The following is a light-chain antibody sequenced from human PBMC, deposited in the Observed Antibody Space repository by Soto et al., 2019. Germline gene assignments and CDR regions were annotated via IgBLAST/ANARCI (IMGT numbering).Light chain of an antibody. CDR2: KAS. CDR1: QTISSW. V-gene: IGKV1-5*03. J-gene: IGKJ1*01. Sequence: DIQMTQSPSTLSGSVGDRVTITCRASQTISSWLAWYQQKPGKAPNLLINKASSLQSEVPSRFSGSGSGTEFTLTITSLQPDDFGVYYCQQYKSSSTFGQGTKVDNK. CDR3: QQYKSSST.